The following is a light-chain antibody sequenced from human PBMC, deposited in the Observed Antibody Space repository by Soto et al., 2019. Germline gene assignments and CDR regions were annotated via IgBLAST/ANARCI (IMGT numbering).Light chain of an antibody. CDR1: QSVSSSY. CDR3: QQYGRSWWT. Sequence: EIVLTQSPGTLSLSPGERATLSCRTSQSVSSSYLAWYQQKPGQAPRLLIYGASSRATGIPDRFSGSGSGTDFTLTISRLEPEDSAVYYCQQYGRSWWTFGQGNKVEIK. V-gene: IGKV3-20*01. J-gene: IGKJ1*01. CDR2: GAS.